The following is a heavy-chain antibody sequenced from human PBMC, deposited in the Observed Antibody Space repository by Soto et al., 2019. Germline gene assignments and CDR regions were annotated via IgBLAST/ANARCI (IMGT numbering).Heavy chain of an antibody. D-gene: IGHD3-22*01. J-gene: IGHJ4*02. CDR2: INSDGSST. V-gene: IGHV3-74*01. Sequence: LRISCAASGFTFRSYWMHWVRQAPGKGLVWVSRINSDGSSTSYADSVKGRFTISRDNAKNTLYLQMNSLRAEDTAVYYCARDDSSGHFDYWGQGTLVTVSS. CDR1: GFTFRSYW. CDR3: ARDDSSGHFDY.